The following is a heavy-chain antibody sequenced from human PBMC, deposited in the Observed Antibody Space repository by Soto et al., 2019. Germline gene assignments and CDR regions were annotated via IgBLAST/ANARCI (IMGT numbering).Heavy chain of an antibody. J-gene: IGHJ4*02. Sequence: PSETLSLTCTVSGGSISSSSYYWGWIRQPPGKGLEWIGSIYYSGSTYYNPSLKSRVTISVDTSKNQFSLKLSSVTAADTAVYYCARSAWISSIAALFDYWGQGTLVTVSS. CDR1: GGSISSSSYY. CDR3: ARSAWISSIAALFDY. D-gene: IGHD6-6*01. V-gene: IGHV4-39*01. CDR2: IYYSGST.